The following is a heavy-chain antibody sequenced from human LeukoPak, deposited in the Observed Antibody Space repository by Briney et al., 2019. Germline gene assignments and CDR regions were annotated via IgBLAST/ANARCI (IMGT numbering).Heavy chain of an antibody. CDR3: AKGPPFGSSWYVDY. CDR2: ISYDGSNK. D-gene: IGHD6-13*01. Sequence: GGSLRLSCAASGFTFSSYAMHWVRQAPGKGLEWVAVISYDGSNKYYADSVKGRFTISRDNSKNTLYLQMNSLRAEDTAVYYCAKGPPFGSSWYVDYWGQGTLVTVSS. J-gene: IGHJ4*02. V-gene: IGHV3-30*04. CDR1: GFTFSSYA.